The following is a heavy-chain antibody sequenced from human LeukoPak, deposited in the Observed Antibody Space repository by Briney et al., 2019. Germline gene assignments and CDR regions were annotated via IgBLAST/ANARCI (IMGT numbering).Heavy chain of an antibody. Sequence: SETLSLTCTVSGGSISSSSYYWGWIRQPPGKGLEWIGSIYYSGSTYYNPSLKSRVTISVDTSKNQFSLKLSSVTAADTAVYYCARHVGSIVLMVYVNDYGMDVWGQGTTVTVSS. CDR1: GGSISSSSYY. J-gene: IGHJ6*02. V-gene: IGHV4-39*01. CDR3: ARHVGSIVLMVYVNDYGMDV. D-gene: IGHD2-8*01. CDR2: IYYSGST.